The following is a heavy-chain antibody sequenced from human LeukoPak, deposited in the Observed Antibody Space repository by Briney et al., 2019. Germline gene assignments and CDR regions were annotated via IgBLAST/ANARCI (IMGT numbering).Heavy chain of an antibody. CDR1: GFTFSSYW. V-gene: IGHV3-7*01. J-gene: IGHJ6*02. Sequence: PGGSLRLSCAAPGFTFSSYWMSWVRQAPGKGLEWVANIKQDGSEKYYVDPVKGRFTISRDNAKNSLYLQMNSLRAEDAAVYYCAGTTYYYDSSGYTPNYYGMDVWGQGTTVTVSS. D-gene: IGHD3-22*01. CDR2: IKQDGSEK. CDR3: AGTTYYYDSSGYTPNYYGMDV.